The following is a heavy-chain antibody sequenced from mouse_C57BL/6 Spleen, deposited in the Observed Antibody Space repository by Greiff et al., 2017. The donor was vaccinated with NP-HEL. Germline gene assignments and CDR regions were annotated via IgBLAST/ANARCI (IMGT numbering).Heavy chain of an antibody. Sequence: VKLLESGAELVRPGASVKLSCKASGYTFTDYYINWVKQRPGQGLEWIARIYPGSGNTYYNEKFKGKATLTAEKSSSTAYMQLSSLTSEDSAVYFCAREGLGFDYWGQGTTLTVSS. D-gene: IGHD3-3*01. V-gene: IGHV1-76*01. CDR2: IYPGSGNT. J-gene: IGHJ2*01. CDR1: GYTFTDYY. CDR3: AREGLGFDY.